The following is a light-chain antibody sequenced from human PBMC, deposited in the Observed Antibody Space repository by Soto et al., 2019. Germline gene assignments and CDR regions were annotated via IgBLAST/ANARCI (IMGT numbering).Light chain of an antibody. Sequence: DLQMTQSPSSLSASVGDRVTITCRASQSISNYLNWYQQRPGKAPKLLIYAASSLQSGVPSRFTASGSGTDFTLTINSRQPEDFATYYCQQSFHTPRTFGQGTNV. J-gene: IGKJ1*01. CDR2: AAS. V-gene: IGKV1-39*01. CDR3: QQSFHTPRT. CDR1: QSISNY.